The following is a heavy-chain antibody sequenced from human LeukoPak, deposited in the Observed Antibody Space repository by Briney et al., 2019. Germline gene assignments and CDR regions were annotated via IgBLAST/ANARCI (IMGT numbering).Heavy chain of an antibody. CDR1: GGSISSSSYY. J-gene: IGHJ4*02. V-gene: IGHV4-39*01. CDR2: IYYSGST. D-gene: IGHD2-2*01. Sequence: KTSETLSLTCTASGGSISSSSYYWGWIRQPPGKGLEWIGSIYYSGSTYYNPSLKSRVTISVDTSKNQFSLKLSSVTAADTAVYYCARHDCSSTSCSTAFDYWGQGTLVTVSS. CDR3: ARHDCSSTSCSTAFDY.